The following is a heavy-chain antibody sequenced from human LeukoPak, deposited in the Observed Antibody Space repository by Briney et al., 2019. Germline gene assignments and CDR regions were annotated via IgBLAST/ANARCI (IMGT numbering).Heavy chain of an antibody. V-gene: IGHV3-21*01. CDR3: ARDPPIAVAGLFDY. CDR1: GFTFSSYS. Sequence: PGGSLRLSCAASGFTFSSYSMNWVRQAPGKGLEWVSSISSSSSYIYYADSVKGRFIISRDNAKNSLYLQMNSLRAEDTAVYYCARDPPIAVAGLFDYWGQGTLVTVSS. D-gene: IGHD6-19*01. CDR2: ISSSSSYI. J-gene: IGHJ4*02.